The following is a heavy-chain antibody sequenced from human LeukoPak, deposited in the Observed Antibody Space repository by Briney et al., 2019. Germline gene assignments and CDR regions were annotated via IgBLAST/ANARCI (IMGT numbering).Heavy chain of an antibody. Sequence: PGRSLRLSCAASGFTFSSYGMHWVRQAPGKGLEWVAVISYDGSNKYYADSVKGRFTISRDNSKNTLYLQMNSLRAEDTAVYYCAKKGDSSSWYHLFDYWGQETLVTVSS. CDR1: GFTFSSYG. J-gene: IGHJ4*02. D-gene: IGHD6-13*01. CDR3: AKKGDSSSWYHLFDY. V-gene: IGHV3-30*18. CDR2: ISYDGSNK.